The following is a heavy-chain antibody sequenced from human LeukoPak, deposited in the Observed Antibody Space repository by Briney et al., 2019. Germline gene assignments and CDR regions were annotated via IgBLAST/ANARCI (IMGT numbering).Heavy chain of an antibody. V-gene: IGHV3-48*01. J-gene: IGHJ4*02. CDR1: GFTFSSYS. D-gene: IGHD6-19*01. CDR3: ARAFPRLDSSGLMDY. CDR2: ISSSSSTI. Sequence: GGSLRLSCAASGFTFSSYSMNWVRQAPGKGLEWVSYISSSSSTIYYADSVKGRFTISRDNAKNSLYLQMNSLRAEDTAVYYCARAFPRLDSSGLMDYWGQGTLVIVCS.